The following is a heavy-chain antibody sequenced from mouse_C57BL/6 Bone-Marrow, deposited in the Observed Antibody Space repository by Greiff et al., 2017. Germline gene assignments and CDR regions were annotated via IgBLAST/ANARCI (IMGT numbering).Heavy chain of an antibody. V-gene: IGHV5-4*01. CDR2: ISDGGSYT. CDR1: GFTFSSYA. J-gene: IGHJ2*01. Sequence: EVKLVESGGGLVKPGGSLKLSCAASGFTFSSYAMPWVRQTPEKSLEWVATISDGGSYTYYPDNVKGRFTISRDNANNNLYLQLSHLKSEDTAIDYCAGDKCDGSSPDYWGQGTTLTVSS. D-gene: IGHD1-1*01. CDR3: AGDKCDGSSPDY.